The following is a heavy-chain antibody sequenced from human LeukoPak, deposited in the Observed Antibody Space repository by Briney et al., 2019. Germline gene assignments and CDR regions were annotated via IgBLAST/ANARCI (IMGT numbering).Heavy chain of an antibody. V-gene: IGHV1-18*01. J-gene: IGHJ5*02. D-gene: IGHD2-15*01. CDR1: GGTFSSYT. Sequence: GASVKVSCKASGGTFSSYTISWVRQAPGQGLEWMGWISAYNGNTNYAQKLQGRVTMTTDTSTSTAYMELRSLRSDDTAVYYCARDPEAYGGIVVVVAATWFDPWGQGTLVTVSS. CDR2: ISAYNGNT. CDR3: ARDPEAYGGIVVVVAATWFDP.